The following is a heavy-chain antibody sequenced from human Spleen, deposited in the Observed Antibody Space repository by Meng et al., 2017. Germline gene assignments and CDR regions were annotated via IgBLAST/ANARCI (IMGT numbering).Heavy chain of an antibody. CDR3: ATRGNPYLNC. CDR1: GYTFTNYD. J-gene: IGHJ4*02. V-gene: IGHV1-18*04. CDR2: INTYNGKT. Sequence: ASVKVSCKASGYTFTNYDINWVRQASGQGLEWLGWINTYNGKTDYAQKFQGRITMTTDTFTSTAYMELRSLRSDDTAVYYCATRGNPYLNCWGQGTLVTSPQ.